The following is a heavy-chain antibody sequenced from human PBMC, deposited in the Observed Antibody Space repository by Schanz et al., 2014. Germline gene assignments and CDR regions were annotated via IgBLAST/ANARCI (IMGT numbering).Heavy chain of an antibody. J-gene: IGHJ4*02. CDR1: GGTFSSFG. CDR2: IIPSLGLA. V-gene: IGHV1-69*04. CDR3: ARDRLECGAECYSVEVFEI. Sequence: VQLEQSGAEVKKPGSSVKVSCKASGGTFSSFGINWVRQAPGQGLEWMGRIIPSLGLAKYEQKFQDKVTITADTSTTTAYMELSGLRSEDTAVYYCARDRLECGAECYSVEVFEIWGQGPLVTVSS. D-gene: IGHD2-21*01.